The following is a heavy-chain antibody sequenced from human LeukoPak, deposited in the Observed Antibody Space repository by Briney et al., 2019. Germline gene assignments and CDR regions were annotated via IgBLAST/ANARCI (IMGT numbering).Heavy chain of an antibody. Sequence: SQTLSLTCTVSGGSISSGSYYWSWIRQPAGKGLEWIGRIYTSGSTNYNPSLKSRVTISVDTSKNQFSLKLSSVTAADTAVYYCARDDSGSYYDYFQRWGQGTLVTVSS. CDR1: GGSISSGSYY. D-gene: IGHD1-26*01. J-gene: IGHJ1*01. CDR3: ARDDSGSYYDYFQR. CDR2: IYTSGST. V-gene: IGHV4-61*02.